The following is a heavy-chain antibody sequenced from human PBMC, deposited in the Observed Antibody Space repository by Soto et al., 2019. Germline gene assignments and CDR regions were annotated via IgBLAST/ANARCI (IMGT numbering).Heavy chain of an antibody. CDR1: VFTCSSYC. J-gene: IGHJ4*02. CDR3: ARDWYYYDSSGYWY. Sequence: EVQLAAYGGGLVQPGGSLRLSCAASVFTCSSYCMSWVRQAPGKWLEWVANITQDGSEKYYVDSVKGRFTISRDNAKNSLYLQMNSLIAEDTAVYDCARDWYYYDSSGYWYWGQGTLVTVSS. D-gene: IGHD3-22*01. V-gene: IGHV3-7*03. CDR2: ITQDGSEK.